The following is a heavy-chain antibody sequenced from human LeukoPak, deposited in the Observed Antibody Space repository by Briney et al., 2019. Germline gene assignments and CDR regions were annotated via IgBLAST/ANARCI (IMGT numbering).Heavy chain of an antibody. V-gene: IGHV1-8*01. D-gene: IGHD6-19*01. J-gene: IGHJ6*03. Sequence: GASVKVSCKASGYTFTSYDINWVRQATGQGLEWMGWMNPNSGNTGYAQKFQGRVTITRNTSISTAYMELSSLRSEDTAVYYCARGTWLVIYYYYMDVWGKGTTVTVSS. CDR2: MNPNSGNT. CDR3: ARGTWLVIYYYYMDV. CDR1: GYTFTSYD.